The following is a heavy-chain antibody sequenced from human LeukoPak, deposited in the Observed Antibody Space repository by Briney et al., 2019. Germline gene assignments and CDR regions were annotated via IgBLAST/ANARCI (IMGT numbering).Heavy chain of an antibody. CDR3: ARCGDGLPCDFDY. CDR2: ISSTSSTK. D-gene: IGHD3-10*01. CDR1: EFTFSDYY. J-gene: IGHJ4*02. Sequence: GGSLRLSCAASEFTFSDYYMSWIRQAPGKGLAWVSYISSTSSTKYYADSVKGRFTISRDNAKSSLYLQMNSLRAGDTAVYYCARCGDGLPCDFDYWGQGTLVTVSS. V-gene: IGHV3-11*04.